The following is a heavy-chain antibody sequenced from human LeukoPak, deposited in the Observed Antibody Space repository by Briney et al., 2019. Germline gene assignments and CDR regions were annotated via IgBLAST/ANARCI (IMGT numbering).Heavy chain of an antibody. J-gene: IGHJ4*02. D-gene: IGHD5-24*01. Sequence: GGSLRLSCTASELTASRNYMLWVRQAPGKGLEWVSLIFSNGDTHYADSVKGRFTISRDTSKNTVSLQMNSLRVEDTAMYYCTRDQMNYWGQGTLVTVSS. CDR2: IFSNGDT. V-gene: IGHV3-53*01. CDR3: TRDQMNY. CDR1: ELTASRNY.